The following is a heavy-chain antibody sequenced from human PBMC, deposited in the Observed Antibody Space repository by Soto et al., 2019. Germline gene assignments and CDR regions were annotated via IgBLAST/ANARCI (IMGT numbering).Heavy chain of an antibody. J-gene: IGHJ4*02. CDR1: GYTFTNYG. Sequence: ASVKVSCKASGYTFTNYGISWVRQAPGQGLEWMGWISAYNDNTNYAQKLQGRATMTTDTSTSTVYMELRSLRSDDTAVYYCARSGFYGSGSRPYYFDSWGQGTLVTVSS. D-gene: IGHD3-10*01. CDR2: ISAYNDNT. V-gene: IGHV1-18*01. CDR3: ARSGFYGSGSRPYYFDS.